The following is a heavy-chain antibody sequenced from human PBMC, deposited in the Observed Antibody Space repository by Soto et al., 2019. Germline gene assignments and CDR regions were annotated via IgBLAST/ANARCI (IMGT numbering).Heavy chain of an antibody. CDR1: GYTFTSYG. CDR3: ARLSGIAAAKGGYYGMDV. CDR2: ISAYNGNT. V-gene: IGHV1-18*01. D-gene: IGHD6-13*01. Sequence: ASVKVSCKASGYTFTSYGISWVRQAPGQGLEWMGWISAYNGNTNYAQKLQGRVTMTTDTSTSTAYMELRSLRSDDTAVYYSARLSGIAAAKGGYYGMDVWGQGTTVTVSS. J-gene: IGHJ6*02.